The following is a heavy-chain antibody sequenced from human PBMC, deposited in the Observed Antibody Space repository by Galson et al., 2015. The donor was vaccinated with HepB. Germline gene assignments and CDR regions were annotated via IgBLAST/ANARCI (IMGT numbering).Heavy chain of an antibody. J-gene: IGHJ4*02. CDR3: CRGGVVVPAGGGA. CDR2: IKQDGSEK. Sequence: SLRLSCAASGFTFSSYWMSWVRQAPGKGLEWVANIKQDGSEKYYVDSVKGRFTISRDNAKNSLYLQMNSLRAEDTAVYYCCRGGVVVPAGGGAWGQGTLVTVSS. CDR1: GFTFSSYW. D-gene: IGHD2-2*01. V-gene: IGHV3-7*01.